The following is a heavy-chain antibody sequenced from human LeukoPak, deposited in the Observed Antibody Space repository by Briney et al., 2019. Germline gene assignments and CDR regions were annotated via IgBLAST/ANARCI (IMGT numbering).Heavy chain of an antibody. D-gene: IGHD3-22*01. J-gene: IGHJ4*02. CDR3: ARRRAYVSSGYYYREGFDY. V-gene: IGHV4-39*01. CDR2: IYYSGDT. CDR1: GGSISSSSYY. Sequence: SETLSLTCTVSGGSISSSSYYWGWIRQPPGKGLEWIGSIYYSGDTYYNPSLKSRVTISVDTSKNQFSLKLNSVTAADTAVYYCARRRAYVSSGYYYREGFDYWGQGTLVTVSS.